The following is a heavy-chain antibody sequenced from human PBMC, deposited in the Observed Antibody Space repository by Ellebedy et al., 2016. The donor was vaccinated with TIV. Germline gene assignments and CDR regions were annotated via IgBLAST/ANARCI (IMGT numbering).Heavy chain of an antibody. CDR1: GFTFSTYA. J-gene: IGHJ4*02. Sequence: PGGSLSLSCLGSGFTFSTYAMHWVRQAPGKGLEYVSAISGNGGSTYYADSVKGRFTISRDNSQNSLYLQMSSLRAEDTAVYYCVKVIATSDWPDYFHYWGQGTLVTVSS. CDR2: ISGNGGST. D-gene: IGHD2-21*01. CDR3: VKVIATSDWPDYFHY. V-gene: IGHV3-64D*09.